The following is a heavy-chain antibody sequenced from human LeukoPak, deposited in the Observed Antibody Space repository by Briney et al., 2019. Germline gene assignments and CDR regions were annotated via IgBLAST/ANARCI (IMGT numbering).Heavy chain of an antibody. CDR3: ARGPSYSSYYYYYYMDV. Sequence: GGSLRLSCAVSGFTFSGYSMNWVRQAPGKGLEWVSYISSSSSTTYYADSVKGRFTISRDNAKNSLYLQMNNLRAEDTAVYYCARGPSYSSYYYYYYMDVWGKGTTVTVSS. D-gene: IGHD6-13*01. CDR2: ISSSSSTT. V-gene: IGHV3-48*01. CDR1: GFTFSGYS. J-gene: IGHJ6*03.